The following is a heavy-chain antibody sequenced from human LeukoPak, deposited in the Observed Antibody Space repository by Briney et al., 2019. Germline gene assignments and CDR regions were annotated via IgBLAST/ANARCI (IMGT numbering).Heavy chain of an antibody. CDR3: ARSNILYYFDY. J-gene: IGHJ4*02. CDR2: ISSSGSTI. CDR1: GFTFSSYE. V-gene: IGHV3-48*03. Sequence: GGSLRLSCAASGFTFSSYEMNWVRQAPGKGLQWVSYISSSGSTIYYADSVKGRFTISRDNAKNSLYLQMNSLRAEDTAVYYCARSNILYYFDYGGQGTLVTVSS. D-gene: IGHD4/OR15-4a*01.